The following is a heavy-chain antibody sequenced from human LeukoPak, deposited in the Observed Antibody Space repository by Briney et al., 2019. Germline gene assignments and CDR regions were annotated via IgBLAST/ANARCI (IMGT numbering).Heavy chain of an antibody. CDR1: GFTFSSYG. V-gene: IGHV3-30*18. J-gene: IGHJ4*02. Sequence: GGSLRLSCAASGFTFSSYGMHWVRQAPGKGLEWVAVISYDGSNKYYADSVKGRFTISRDNSKNTLYLQMNSLRAEDTAVYYCAKDYGSYYDSSGYPLDYWGQGTLVTVSS. CDR3: AKDYGSYYDSSGYPLDY. D-gene: IGHD3-22*01. CDR2: ISYDGSNK.